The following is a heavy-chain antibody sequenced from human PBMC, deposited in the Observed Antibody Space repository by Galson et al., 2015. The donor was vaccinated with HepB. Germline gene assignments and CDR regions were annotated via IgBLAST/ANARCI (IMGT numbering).Heavy chain of an antibody. CDR1: GGAVRSYY. J-gene: IGHJ5*02. D-gene: IGHD3-10*01. CDR3: ARGFVMRFDP. Sequence: ETLSLTCTVSGGAVRSYYWNWIRQPPGKGLEWIGYIDDSGNTTYNPSLKSRVTMSVDTSKNQLSLRLSSVTAADTAVYYCARGFVMRFDPWGQGTLVAVSS. V-gene: IGHV4-59*02. CDR2: IDDSGNT.